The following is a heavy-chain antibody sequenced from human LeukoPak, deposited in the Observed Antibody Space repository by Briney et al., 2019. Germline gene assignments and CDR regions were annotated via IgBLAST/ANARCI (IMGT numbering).Heavy chain of an antibody. CDR2: TYYRSTWYN. Sequence: SQTLSLTCAISGDSVSSNSVTWNWIRQSPSRGLEWLGRTYYRSTWYNDYAVSVRGRITVNPDTSKNQFSLHLNSVTPEDTAVYYCAGRLTQCDCFDPWGQGILVTVSS. V-gene: IGHV6-1*01. J-gene: IGHJ5*02. CDR1: GDSVSSNSVT. CDR3: AGRLTQCDCFDP. D-gene: IGHD2-21*02.